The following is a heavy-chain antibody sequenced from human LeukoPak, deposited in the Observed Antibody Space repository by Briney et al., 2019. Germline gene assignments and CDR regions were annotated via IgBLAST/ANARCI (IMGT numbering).Heavy chain of an antibody. J-gene: IGHJ6*03. CDR3: ARALPLAGYMDV. V-gene: IGHV1-8*03. CDR2: MNPNSGNT. D-gene: IGHD1-26*01. Sequence: ASVKLPCKASGYTFTSYDINWVRQATGQGLEWMGWMNPNSGNTGYAQKFQGRVTITRNTSISTAYMELSSLRSEDTAVYYCARALPLAGYMDVWGKGTTVTVSS. CDR1: GYTFTSYD.